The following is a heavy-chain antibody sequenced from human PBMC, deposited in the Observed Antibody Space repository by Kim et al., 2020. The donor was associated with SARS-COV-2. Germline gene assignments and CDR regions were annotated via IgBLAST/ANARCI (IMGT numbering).Heavy chain of an antibody. D-gene: IGHD3-22*01. Sequence: ASVKVSCKASGYTFTSYAMNWVRQAPGQGLEWMGWINTNTGNPTYAQGFTGRFVFSLDTSVSTAYLQISSLNAEDTAVYYCARDLPHYYDSSGYYPPLGNWGQGTLVTVSS. CDR3: ARDLPHYYDSSGYYPPLGN. CDR1: GYTFTSYA. V-gene: IGHV7-4-1*02. CDR2: INTNTGNP. J-gene: IGHJ4*02.